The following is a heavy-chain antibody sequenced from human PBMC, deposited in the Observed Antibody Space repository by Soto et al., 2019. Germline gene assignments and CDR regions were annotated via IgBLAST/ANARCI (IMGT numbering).Heavy chain of an antibody. V-gene: IGHV4-34*01. CDR1: VGPFSTYY. CDR2: IKDSGST. D-gene: IGHD2-21*02. Sequence: SDPLSLTCAVYVGPFSTYYWRWICQLPGKGMQWIGEIKDSGSTNYNPSLKSRVTISLDTSKNQFSLKLSSVTAADTAVYYCASRSVVTPPEYFQHWGQGSLVTVSS. CDR3: ASRSVVTPPEYFQH. J-gene: IGHJ1*01.